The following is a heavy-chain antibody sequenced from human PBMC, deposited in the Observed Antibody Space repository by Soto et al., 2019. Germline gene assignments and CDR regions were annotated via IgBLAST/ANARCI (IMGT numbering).Heavy chain of an antibody. CDR2: ISYSGST. V-gene: IGHV4-59*01. D-gene: IGHD2-21*01. CDR1: GDSITNSY. J-gene: IGHJ6*02. CDR3: ARVPLGGRGYYRGMDV. Sequence: QVQLQESGPGLVKPSETLSLTCTVSGDSITNSYWSWIRLPPGKGLEWIGFISYSGSTNYNPSLKSRVTTSRDTSTAHFSLKVTTVGAADTAIYFCARVPLGGRGYYRGMDVWGQGTTVIVSS.